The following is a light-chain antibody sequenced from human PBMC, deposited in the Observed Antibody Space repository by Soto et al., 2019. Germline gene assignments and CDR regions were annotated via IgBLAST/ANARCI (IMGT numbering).Light chain of an antibody. J-gene: IGKJ1*01. CDR2: TAS. Sequence: DIQMTQSPSSLSASVGDRVTITCRASQGISNYLAWYQQKPGKVPKLLIHTASTLQSGVPSRFSGSGSGTDFSLTISSLQPEDVATYYCQKYNSAPQTFGQGTKVEIK. CDR1: QGISNY. V-gene: IGKV1-27*01. CDR3: QKYNSAPQT.